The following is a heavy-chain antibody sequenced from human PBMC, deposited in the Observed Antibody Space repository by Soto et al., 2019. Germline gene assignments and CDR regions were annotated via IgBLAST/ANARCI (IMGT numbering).Heavy chain of an antibody. CDR1: GDSISSSKW. CDR2: IYHSGST. V-gene: IGHV4-4*02. Sequence: QVQLQESGPGLVKPSGTLSLTCAVSGDSISSSKWWSWVRQPPGKGLEWIGEIYHSGSTNYNPSRKRRVVISADKSQNQFPLKLSSVTDADTAVCYCARGERQQPGDYWGQGTLFTASS. J-gene: IGHJ4*02. CDR3: ARGERQQPGDY. D-gene: IGHD6-13*01.